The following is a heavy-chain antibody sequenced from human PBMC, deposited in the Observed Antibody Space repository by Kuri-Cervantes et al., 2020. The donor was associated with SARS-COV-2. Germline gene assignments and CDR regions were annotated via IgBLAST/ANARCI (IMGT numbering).Heavy chain of an antibody. CDR1: GYTFTSYY. Sequence: ASVKVSCKASGYTFTSYYMHWVRQAPGQGLGWMGWINPNSGGTNYAQKFQGRVTMTTDTSTNTAYMELRSLRSDDTAVYYCARDRLLWFGEPIDYWGQGTLVTVSS. J-gene: IGHJ4*02. CDR3: ARDRLLWFGEPIDY. CDR2: INPNSGGT. D-gene: IGHD3-10*01. V-gene: IGHV1-2*02.